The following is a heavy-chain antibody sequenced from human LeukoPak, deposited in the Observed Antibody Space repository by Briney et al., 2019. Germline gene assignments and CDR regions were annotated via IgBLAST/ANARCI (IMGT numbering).Heavy chain of an antibody. J-gene: IGHJ3*02. Sequence: PSETLSLTCAVYGGSFSGYYWSWIRQPPGKGLEWIGEINHSGSTNYNPSLKSRVTISVDTSRNQFSLKLSSVTAADTAVYYCARSAGSSWYLYAFDIWGQGTMVTVSS. CDR1: GGSFSGYY. CDR2: INHSGST. D-gene: IGHD6-13*01. CDR3: ARSAGSSWYLYAFDI. V-gene: IGHV4-34*01.